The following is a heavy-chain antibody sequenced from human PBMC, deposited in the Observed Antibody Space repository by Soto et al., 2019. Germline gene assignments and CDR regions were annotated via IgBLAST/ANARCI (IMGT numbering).Heavy chain of an antibody. V-gene: IGHV1-2*02. D-gene: IGHD5-12*01. CDR2: INPKSGGT. J-gene: IGHJ4*02. CDR3: ARDGVVPTMD. Sequence: QVQMVQAGAEVKKPGASVKVSCKASGNSFTGYYVHWVRQAPGQGLECMGWINPKSGGTNYAQKFQGRVTMPRDTSINTAYMELSSLRSDDTAVYFCARDGVVPTMDSGQGTLVTVSS. CDR1: GNSFTGYY.